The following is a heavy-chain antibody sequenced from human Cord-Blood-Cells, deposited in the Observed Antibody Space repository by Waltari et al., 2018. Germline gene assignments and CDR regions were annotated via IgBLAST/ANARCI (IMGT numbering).Heavy chain of an antibody. CDR3: ARQSSSNPAWVDY. CDR2: IYYSGST. J-gene: IGHJ4*02. V-gene: IGHV4-59*08. D-gene: IGHD6-13*01. Sequence: QVQLQESGPGLVKPSETLSLTCTVSGGSISSYYWSWIRQPPGKGLEWIGYIYYSGSTNYNPSLTRRVTISVDTSKNQFSLKLSSVTAADTAVYYCARQSSSNPAWVDYWGQGTLVTVSS. CDR1: GGSISSYY.